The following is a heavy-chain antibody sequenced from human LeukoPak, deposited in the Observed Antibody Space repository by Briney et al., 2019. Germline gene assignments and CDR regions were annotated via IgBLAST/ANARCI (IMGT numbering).Heavy chain of an antibody. CDR2: ISGSGGNT. V-gene: IGHV3-23*01. Sequence: QSGGSLRLSCAASGFTFSSYSMTWVRLAPGKGLEWVSVISGSGGNTVYADSVKGRFTISRDNSKNTLYLQMNSLRAEDTAVYYCAKPSVSGTGRSWFDAWGQGTLVTVSS. CDR1: GFTFSSYS. J-gene: IGHJ5*02. D-gene: IGHD6-19*01. CDR3: AKPSVSGTGRSWFDA.